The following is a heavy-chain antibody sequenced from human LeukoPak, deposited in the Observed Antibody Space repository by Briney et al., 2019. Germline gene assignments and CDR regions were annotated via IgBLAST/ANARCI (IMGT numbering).Heavy chain of an antibody. Sequence: SETLSLTCTASGGSISSYYWSWIRQPPGKGLEWIGYIYYSGSTNYNPSLKSRVTISVDTSKNQFSLKLSSVTAADTAVYYCARALPLVPAAAWFDPWGQGTLVTVSS. V-gene: IGHV4-59*08. D-gene: IGHD2-2*01. CDR1: GGSISSYY. CDR3: ARALPLVPAAAWFDP. CDR2: IYYSGST. J-gene: IGHJ5*02.